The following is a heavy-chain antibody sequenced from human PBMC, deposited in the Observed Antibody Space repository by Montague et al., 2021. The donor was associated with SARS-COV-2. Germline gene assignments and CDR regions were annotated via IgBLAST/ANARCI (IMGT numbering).Heavy chain of an antibody. D-gene: IGHD1-26*01. Sequence: SLRLSCAASGFTFSSYSMNWVRQAPGKGLEWVSYISSSSTIYYADSVKGRFTISRDNAKNSLYLQMNSLRDEDTAVYYCAKRGATSPFDSWGQGTLVTVSS. J-gene: IGHJ4*02. CDR1: GFTFSSYS. CDR3: AKRGATSPFDS. V-gene: IGHV3-48*02. CDR2: ISSSSTI.